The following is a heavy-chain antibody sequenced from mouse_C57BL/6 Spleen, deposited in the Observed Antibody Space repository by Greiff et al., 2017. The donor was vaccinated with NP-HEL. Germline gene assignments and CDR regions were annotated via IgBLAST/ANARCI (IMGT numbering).Heavy chain of an antibody. CDR2: INPNNGGT. Sequence: VESGASVKIPCKASGYTFTDYNMDWVKQSHGKSLEWIGDINPNNGGTIYNQKFKGKATLTVDKSSSTAYMELRSLTSEDTAVYYCARNGYHFDYWGQGTTLTVSS. V-gene: IGHV1-18*01. J-gene: IGHJ2*01. CDR1: GYTFTDYN. D-gene: IGHD2-2*01. CDR3: ARNGYHFDY.